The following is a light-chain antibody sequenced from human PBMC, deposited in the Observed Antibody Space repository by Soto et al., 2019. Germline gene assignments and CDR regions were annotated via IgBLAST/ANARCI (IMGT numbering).Light chain of an antibody. CDR1: SSNIGNNY. V-gene: IGLV1-51*02. Sequence: QSVLTQSPSVSAAPGQKVTISCSGSSSNIGNNYVSWYQQLPGTAPKLLIYENNKRPSGIPDRFSGSKSGTSATLGITGLQTGDEADYYCGTWDSSLSAPVFGGGTKVTVL. J-gene: IGLJ2*01. CDR3: GTWDSSLSAPV. CDR2: ENN.